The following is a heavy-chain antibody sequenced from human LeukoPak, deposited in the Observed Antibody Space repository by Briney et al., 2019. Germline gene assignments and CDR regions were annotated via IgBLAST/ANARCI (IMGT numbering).Heavy chain of an antibody. J-gene: IGHJ3*02. Sequence: SETLSLTCTVSGGSISSYYWSWIRQPPGKGLEWIGYIYYSGSTYYNPSLKSRVTISVDTSKNQFSLKLSSVTAADTGVYYCARASPWLLESYAFDIWGQGTMVTVSS. CDR2: IYYSGST. D-gene: IGHD3-3*01. V-gene: IGHV4-30-4*08. CDR1: GGSISSYY. CDR3: ARASPWLLESYAFDI.